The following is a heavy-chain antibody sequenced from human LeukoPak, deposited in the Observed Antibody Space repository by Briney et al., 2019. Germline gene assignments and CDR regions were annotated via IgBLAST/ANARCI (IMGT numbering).Heavy chain of an antibody. J-gene: IGHJ3*02. Sequence: GGSLRLSCAASGFTFSSYAMHWVRQAPGKGLEWVAVISYDGRNKYYADSVKGRFTNSRDNSKNTLYLQMNSLRAEGTAVYYCVRENDAFDIWGQGTMVTVSS. V-gene: IGHV3-30*04. CDR2: ISYDGRNK. CDR1: GFTFSSYA. CDR3: VRENDAFDI.